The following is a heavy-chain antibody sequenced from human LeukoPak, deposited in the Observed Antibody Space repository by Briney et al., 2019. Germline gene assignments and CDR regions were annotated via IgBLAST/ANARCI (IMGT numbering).Heavy chain of an antibody. Sequence: GGSLRLSCAASGTFSRYWMSWVRRAPGKGLEWVANIKEDGSQKYYVDSVKGRFTISRDNAKNSLYLQMNSLRVDDTAVYYCVRDRPPDTTIVRLDSWGQGTLVTVSS. J-gene: IGHJ4*02. CDR1: GTFSRYW. CDR3: VRDRPPDTTIVRLDS. V-gene: IGHV3-7*04. D-gene: IGHD5-18*01. CDR2: IKEDGSQK.